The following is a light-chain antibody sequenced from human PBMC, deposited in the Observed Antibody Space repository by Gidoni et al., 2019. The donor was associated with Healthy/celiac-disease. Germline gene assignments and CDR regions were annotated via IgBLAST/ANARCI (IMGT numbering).Light chain of an antibody. CDR2: QDD. V-gene: IGLV3-1*01. J-gene: IGLJ2*01. CDR3: QAWDSSIVI. CDR1: KLGDKY. Sequence: SYDLTQPPSLSVSPGQTASITCSGDKLGDKYACCYQQKPGQSPVLVIYQDDTRPSGIPERFSGSNSGNTATLTISGTQAVDEADYYCQAWDSSIVIFGGGTKLTVL.